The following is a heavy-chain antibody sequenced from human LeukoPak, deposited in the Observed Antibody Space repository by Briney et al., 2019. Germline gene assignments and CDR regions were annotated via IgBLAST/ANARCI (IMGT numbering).Heavy chain of an antibody. J-gene: IGHJ4*02. Sequence: PGGSLRLSCAASGFTFSSYAMSWVRQAPGKGLEWVSAISGSGGSTYYADSVKGRFTISRDNSKNTLYLQMNSLRAEDTAVYYCAKVSYLDWNYVNYFDYWGQGTLVTVSS. CDR2: ISGSGGST. CDR1: GFTFSSYA. CDR3: AKVSYLDWNYVNYFDY. V-gene: IGHV3-23*01. D-gene: IGHD1-7*01.